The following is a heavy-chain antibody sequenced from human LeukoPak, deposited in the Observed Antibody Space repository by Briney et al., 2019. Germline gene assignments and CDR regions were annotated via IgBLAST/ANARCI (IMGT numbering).Heavy chain of an antibody. CDR3: AKYYYDSSGYSSPFDY. D-gene: IGHD3-22*01. V-gene: IGHV3-23*01. J-gene: IGHJ4*02. CDR1: GFTFSSYA. CDR2: ISGSGGST. Sequence: PGGSLRLSCAASGFTFSSYAMSWVRQAPGKGLEWVSAISGSGGSTYYADSVKGRFTISRDNSKNTLYLQMNSLRAEDTAVYYCAKYYYDSSGYSSPFDYWGQGTLVTVSS.